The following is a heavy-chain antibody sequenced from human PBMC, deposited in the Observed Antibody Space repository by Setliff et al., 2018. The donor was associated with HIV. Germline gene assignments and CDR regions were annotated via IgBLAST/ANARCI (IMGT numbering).Heavy chain of an antibody. Sequence: SETLSLTCSVSGGAISSSYFSWIRQSAGEGLEWIRRIYSTGTTNYNPYFESRVTMSLDTSKKQFSLTLTSVTAADTAIYYCARESSSGWSIIDDWGQGVLVTVSS. CDR1: GGAISSSY. V-gene: IGHV4-4*07. CDR2: IYSTGTT. D-gene: IGHD6-19*01. CDR3: ARESSSGWSIIDD. J-gene: IGHJ4*02.